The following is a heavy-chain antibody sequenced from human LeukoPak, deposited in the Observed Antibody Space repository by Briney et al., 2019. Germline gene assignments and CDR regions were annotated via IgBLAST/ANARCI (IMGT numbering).Heavy chain of an antibody. J-gene: IGHJ4*02. V-gene: IGHV3-7*01. Sequence: SGGSLRLSCAASGFTFSSYWMSWVRQAPGKGLEWVANIKQDGSEKYYVVSVKGRFTISRDNAKNSLYLQMNSLRAEDTAVYYCARGGQWLVYYFDYWGQGTLVTVSS. CDR3: ARGGQWLVYYFDY. D-gene: IGHD6-19*01. CDR2: IKQDGSEK. CDR1: GFTFSSYW.